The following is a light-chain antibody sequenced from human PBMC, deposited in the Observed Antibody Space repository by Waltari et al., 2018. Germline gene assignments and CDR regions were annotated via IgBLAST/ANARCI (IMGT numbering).Light chain of an antibody. CDR3: QQYGSSPRT. Sequence: EIVLTQSPDTLSLSPGERATLSCRASQSVSSSSLACYQPTPGQAPRLLIDGASSKSTGIPDMFSGSGSGTHFTLTISRLEPEDFAVYYCQQYGSSPRTFGQGTKLEIK. CDR2: GAS. CDR1: QSVSSSS. J-gene: IGKJ2*01. V-gene: IGKV3-20*01.